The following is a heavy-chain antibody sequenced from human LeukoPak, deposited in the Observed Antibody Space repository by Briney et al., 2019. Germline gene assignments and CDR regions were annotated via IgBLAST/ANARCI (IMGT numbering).Heavy chain of an antibody. CDR1: GFSFSDYY. D-gene: IGHD5-18*01. J-gene: IGHJ4*02. Sequence: GSLRLSCAASGFSFSDYYMSWVRQAPGKGLEWISDIDGSGSTKHYADSVKGRFTISRDNAKNSLYLQMNSLRAEDTAVYYCARAVTQPHPFDYWGQGTLVTVSS. CDR3: ARAVTQPHPFDY. CDR2: IDGSGSTK. V-gene: IGHV3-11*01.